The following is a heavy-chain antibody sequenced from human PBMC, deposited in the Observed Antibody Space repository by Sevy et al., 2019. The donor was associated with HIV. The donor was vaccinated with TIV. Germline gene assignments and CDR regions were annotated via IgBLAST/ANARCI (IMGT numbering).Heavy chain of an antibody. CDR1: GFTFSSYG. V-gene: IGHV3-30*18. Sequence: GGSLRLSCAASGFTFSSYGMHWVRQAPGKGLEWVAVISYDGSNKYYADSVKGRFTISRDNSKNTLYLQMNSLRAEDKAVYYCAKEVHSSGEGGDYYFDYWGQGTLVTVSS. D-gene: IGHD6-19*01. J-gene: IGHJ4*02. CDR2: ISYDGSNK. CDR3: AKEVHSSGEGGDYYFDY.